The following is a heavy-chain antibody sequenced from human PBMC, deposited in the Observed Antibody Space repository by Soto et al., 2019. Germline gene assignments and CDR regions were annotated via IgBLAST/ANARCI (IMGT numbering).Heavy chain of an antibody. J-gene: IGHJ4*02. CDR3: AHTYYYDSSGYDHY. Sequence: QITLKESGPTLVKPTQTLTLTCTFSGFLLSTSGVGVGWIRQPPGKALEWLALIYWDDDKRYSPSLKSRLTITKDTSKNQVVLTMTNMDPVDTATYYCAHTYYYDSSGYDHYWGQGTLVTVSS. CDR1: GFLLSTSGVG. CDR2: IYWDDDK. D-gene: IGHD3-22*01. V-gene: IGHV2-5*02.